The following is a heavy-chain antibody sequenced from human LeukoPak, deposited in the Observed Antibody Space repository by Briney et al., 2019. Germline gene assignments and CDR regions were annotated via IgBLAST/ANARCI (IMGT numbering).Heavy chain of an antibody. CDR3: ARVPNYYGSGSYYNPPYYYYYGMDV. D-gene: IGHD3-10*01. Sequence: SETLSLTCAVYGGSFSGYYWSWIRQPPGKGLEWIGETNHSGSTNYNPSLKSRVTISVDTSKNQFSLKLSSVTAADTAVYYCARVPNYYGSGSYYNPPYYYYYGMDVWGKGTTVTVSS. V-gene: IGHV4-34*01. CDR2: TNHSGST. J-gene: IGHJ6*04. CDR1: GGSFSGYY.